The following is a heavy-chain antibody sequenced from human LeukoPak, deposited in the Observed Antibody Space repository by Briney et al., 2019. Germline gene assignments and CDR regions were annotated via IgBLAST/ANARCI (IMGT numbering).Heavy chain of an antibody. Sequence: ASVKVSCKASGYTFTSYYMHWVRQAPGQGLEWMGIINPSSGSTSYAQKFQGRVTMTRDTSTSTVYMELSSLRSEDTAVYYCARDRATVTLFEYWGQGTLVTASS. D-gene: IGHD4-17*01. CDR2: INPSSGST. V-gene: IGHV1-46*01. J-gene: IGHJ4*02. CDR3: ARDRATVTLFEY. CDR1: GYTFTSYY.